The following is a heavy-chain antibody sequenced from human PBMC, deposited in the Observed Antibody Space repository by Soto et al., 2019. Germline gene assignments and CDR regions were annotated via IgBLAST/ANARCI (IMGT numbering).Heavy chain of an antibody. CDR1: GFSLSTSGVG. V-gene: IGHV2-5*02. CDR3: AHRRYYYDSSGYYPVVDY. Sequence: SGPTLVNPTQTLTLTCTFSGFSLSTSGVGVGWIRQPPGKALEWLALIYWDDDKRYSPSLKSRLTITKDTSKNQVVLTMTNMDPVDTATYYCAHRRYYYDSSGYYPVVDYWGQGTLVTVSS. D-gene: IGHD3-22*01. J-gene: IGHJ4*02. CDR2: IYWDDDK.